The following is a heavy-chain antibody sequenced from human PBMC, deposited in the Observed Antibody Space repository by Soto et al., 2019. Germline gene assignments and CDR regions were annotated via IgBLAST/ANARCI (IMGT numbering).Heavy chain of an antibody. CDR2: ISGIRDYI. J-gene: IGHJ5*02. CDR1: GFTFSYYP. V-gene: IGHV3-21*06. Sequence: GGSLRLSCAASGFTFSYYPLHWVRRAPGKGLEWVASISGIRDYIRYADSVKGRFTISRDNAQTSLYLQMNSLTAEDTAVYYCARLGGYDMNWLAPWGQGTLVTVSS. CDR3: ARLGGYDMNWLAP. D-gene: IGHD5-12*01.